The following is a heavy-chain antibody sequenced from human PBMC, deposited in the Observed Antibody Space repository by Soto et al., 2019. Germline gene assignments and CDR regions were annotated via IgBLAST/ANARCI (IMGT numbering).Heavy chain of an antibody. D-gene: IGHD3-22*01. V-gene: IGHV1-46*01. CDR2: INPRGDTT. CDR3: ASAKGYYDGSDY. Sequence: QVQLVQSGAEVKKPGASVKVSCKASEYTFTNYYMHWVRQAPGQGLEWMGIINPRGDTTTYAQKFQGRFTMTTDTSTSTVYMELSSLRSDDTAMYYCASAKGYYDGSDYWCQGTLVTVSS. J-gene: IGHJ4*02. CDR1: EYTFTNYY.